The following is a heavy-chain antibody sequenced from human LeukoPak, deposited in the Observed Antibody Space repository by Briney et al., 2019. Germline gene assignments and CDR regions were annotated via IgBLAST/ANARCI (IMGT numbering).Heavy chain of an antibody. CDR3: ARAARIIQYSNLNFDY. CDR2: INPSGGST. Sequence: ASVKASCKASGYTFTSSYMHWVRQAPGQGLEWMGIINPSGGSTSYAQKFQGRVTMTRDTSTSTVYMELSSLRSEDTAVYYCARAARIIQYSNLNFDYWGQGTLVTVSS. D-gene: IGHD4-11*01. CDR1: GYTFTSSY. V-gene: IGHV1-46*01. J-gene: IGHJ4*02.